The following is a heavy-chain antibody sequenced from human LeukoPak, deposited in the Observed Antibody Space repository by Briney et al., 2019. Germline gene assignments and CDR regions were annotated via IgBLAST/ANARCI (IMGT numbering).Heavy chain of an antibody. CDR1: GFSFRNYA. D-gene: IGHD6-13*01. Sequence: PGGSLRLSCAASGFSFRNYAMHWVGQAPGKGLQWVAVIWNDGSSKYYTDSVKGRFTISRDNSKNALYLQMYSLRVDDTAVYYCARGHSSSWLDYFDYWGQGALVTVSS. CDR3: ARGHSSSWLDYFDY. V-gene: IGHV3-33*01. J-gene: IGHJ4*02. CDR2: IWNDGSSK.